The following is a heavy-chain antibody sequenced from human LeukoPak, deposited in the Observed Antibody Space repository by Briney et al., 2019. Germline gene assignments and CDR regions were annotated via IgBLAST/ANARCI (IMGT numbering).Heavy chain of an antibody. CDR1: GGSIRSYY. Sequence: SETLSLTCTVSGGSIRSYYWSWIRQPGGKGLEWIGRIYTSGSTNYNPSLKSRVTMSVDTSKNQFSLKLSSVTAADTAVYYCARGDDYGDYYFDYWGQGTLVTVSS. CDR2: IYTSGST. D-gene: IGHD4-17*01. CDR3: ARGDDYGDYYFDY. V-gene: IGHV4-4*07. J-gene: IGHJ4*02.